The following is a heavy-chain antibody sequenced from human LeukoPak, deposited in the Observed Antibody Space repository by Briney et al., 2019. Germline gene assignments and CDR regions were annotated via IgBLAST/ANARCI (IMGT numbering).Heavy chain of an antibody. Sequence: GGSLRLSCAASGFTFSSYSMNWVRQALGKGLEWVPYISSSSSTIYYADSVKGRFTISRDNVKNSLYLQMNSLRAEDTAVYYCARVRPDYYGSGTPPDYWGQGTLVTVSS. CDR3: ARVRPDYYGSGTPPDY. J-gene: IGHJ4*02. D-gene: IGHD3-10*01. V-gene: IGHV3-48*01. CDR2: ISSSSSTI. CDR1: GFTFSSYS.